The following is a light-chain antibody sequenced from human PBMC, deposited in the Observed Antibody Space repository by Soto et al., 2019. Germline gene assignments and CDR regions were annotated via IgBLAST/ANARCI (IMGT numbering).Light chain of an antibody. V-gene: IGLV2-14*01. Sequence: QSVLTQPASVSGSPGQSITISCTGTSSDVGSYNYVSWYQQHPGKAPKLMIYDVSNRPSGVSNRFSGSKSGNTASLTISGIQAEDEADYYCSSYTSSSTLYVFGTGTKVTVL. CDR1: SSDVGSYNY. J-gene: IGLJ1*01. CDR3: SSYTSSSTLYV. CDR2: DVS.